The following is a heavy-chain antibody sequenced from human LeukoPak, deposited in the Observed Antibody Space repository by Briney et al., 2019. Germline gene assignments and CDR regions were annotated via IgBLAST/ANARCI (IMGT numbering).Heavy chain of an antibody. CDR3: ARDRSSGGPYYYYGMDV. V-gene: IGHV1-69*04. J-gene: IGHJ6*02. Sequence: SVKVSCKASGGTFSSYAISWVRQAPGQGLEWMGRIIPIFGIANYAQKFQGRVTITADKSTSTAYVELSSLRSEDTAVYYCARDRSSGGPYYYYGMDVWGQGTTVTVSS. CDR1: GGTFSSYA. CDR2: IIPIFGIA. D-gene: IGHD6-19*01.